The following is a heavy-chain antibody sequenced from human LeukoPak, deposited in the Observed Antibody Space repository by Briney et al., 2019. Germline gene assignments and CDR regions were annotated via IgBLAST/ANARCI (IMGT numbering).Heavy chain of an antibody. V-gene: IGHV1-2*02. Sequence: GASVKVSCKASGYTFTGYYMHWVRQASGQGLEWMGWINPNSGGTNYAQKFQGRVTMTRDTSISTAYMELSRLRSDDTAVYYCARSSLGGIAVAGTLDYWGQGTLVTVSS. J-gene: IGHJ4*02. D-gene: IGHD6-19*01. CDR2: INPNSGGT. CDR1: GYTFTGYY. CDR3: ARSSLGGIAVAGTLDY.